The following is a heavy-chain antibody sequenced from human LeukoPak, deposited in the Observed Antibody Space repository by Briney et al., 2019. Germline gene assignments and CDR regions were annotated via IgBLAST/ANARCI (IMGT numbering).Heavy chain of an antibody. CDR3: GRDGWYYDSSGFY. D-gene: IGHD3-22*01. J-gene: IGHJ4*02. CDR1: GFTFSSYW. V-gene: IGHV3-7*01. Sequence: PGGSLRLSCAASGFTFSSYWMSWVRQAPGKGLEWVANIKQDGSEKYYVDSVKGRFTISRDNAKNSLYLQMNSLRAEDTAVYYCGRDGWYYDSSGFYWGQGTLVTVSS. CDR2: IKQDGSEK.